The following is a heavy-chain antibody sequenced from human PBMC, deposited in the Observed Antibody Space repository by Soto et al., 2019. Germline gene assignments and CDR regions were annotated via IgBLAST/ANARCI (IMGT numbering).Heavy chain of an antibody. CDR3: AKCPGVAAAGPPFDP. CDR1: GFTFSSYG. Sequence: QVQLVESGGGVVQPGRSLRLSCAASGFTFSSYGTHWVRQAPGKGLEWVAVISYDGSNKYYADSVKGRFTISRDNSKNTLYLQRNSLRAEDTAVYYCAKCPGVAAAGPPFDPWGQGTRVTVSS. D-gene: IGHD6-13*01. J-gene: IGHJ5*02. CDR2: ISYDGSNK. V-gene: IGHV3-30*18.